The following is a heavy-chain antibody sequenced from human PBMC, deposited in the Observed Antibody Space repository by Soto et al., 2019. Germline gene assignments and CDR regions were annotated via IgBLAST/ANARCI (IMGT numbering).Heavy chain of an antibody. CDR3: ASVPTVSYKYSGYHSPLTWSDY. Sequence: PSETLSLTCTVSGGSISSSSYYWGWIRQPPGKGLEWIGSIYYSGSTYYNPSLKSRVTISVDTSKNQFSLKLSSVTAADTAVYYCASVPTVSYKYSGYHSPLTWSDYWGQGTLVTVSS. J-gene: IGHJ4*02. CDR2: IYYSGST. V-gene: IGHV4-39*01. D-gene: IGHD5-12*01. CDR1: GGSISSSSYY.